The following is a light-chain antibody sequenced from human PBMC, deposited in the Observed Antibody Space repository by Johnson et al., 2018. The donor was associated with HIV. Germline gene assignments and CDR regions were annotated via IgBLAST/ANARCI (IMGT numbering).Light chain of an antibody. CDR2: DNS. CDR1: SFNIGNNY. CDR3: GTWDGSLSAFV. J-gene: IGLJ1*01. V-gene: IGLV1-51*01. Sequence: QSVLTQPPSVSAAPGQKVTISCSGSSFNIGNNYVSWYQQLPGTAPKLLIYDNSKRPSGIPDRFSGSKSGTSATLGITGLQTGDEADYYGGTWDGSLSAFVFGTGTKVTVL.